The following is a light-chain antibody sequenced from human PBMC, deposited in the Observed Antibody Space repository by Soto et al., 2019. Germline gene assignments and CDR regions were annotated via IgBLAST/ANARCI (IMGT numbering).Light chain of an antibody. J-gene: IGKJ1*01. CDR1: QSISSW. Sequence: DLPMTQSPSTLSASVGDRVTITCRASQSISSWLAWYQQKPGKAPKLLIYDASSLESGVPSRFSGRGSGTEFTLTISSLQPDDFATYYCQQYNSYWTFGQGTKVEIK. V-gene: IGKV1-5*01. CDR3: QQYNSYWT. CDR2: DAS.